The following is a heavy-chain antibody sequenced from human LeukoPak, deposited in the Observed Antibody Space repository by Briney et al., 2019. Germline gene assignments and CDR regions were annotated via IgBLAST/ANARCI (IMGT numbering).Heavy chain of an antibody. V-gene: IGHV1-69*13. D-gene: IGHD2-21*02. CDR2: IIPISGTT. J-gene: IGHJ6*04. Sequence: SVTVSRTGSGGTFSSYVISWVRQAPGQGLEWMGGIIPISGTTNYAQKYRGRVTITADESTSTAYMELSSLRSEDAAVYYCARMCCGGDFLLDVWGKGTTVTISS. CDR3: ARMCCGGDFLLDV. CDR1: GGTFSSYV.